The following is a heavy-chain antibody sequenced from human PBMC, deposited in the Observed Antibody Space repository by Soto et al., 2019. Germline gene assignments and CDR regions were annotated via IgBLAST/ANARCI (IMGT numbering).Heavy chain of an antibody. CDR2: IKQDGSEK. J-gene: IGHJ4*02. CDR3: ARGRTYYYDSSGYYCPQALDY. CDR1: GFTFSSYW. V-gene: IGHV3-7*01. D-gene: IGHD3-22*01. Sequence: GGSLRLSCAASGFTFSSYWMSWVRQAPGKGLEWVANIKQDGSEKYYVDSVKGRFTISRDNAKNSLYLQMNSLRAEDTAVYYCARGRTYYYDSSGYYCPQALDYWGQGTLVTVSS.